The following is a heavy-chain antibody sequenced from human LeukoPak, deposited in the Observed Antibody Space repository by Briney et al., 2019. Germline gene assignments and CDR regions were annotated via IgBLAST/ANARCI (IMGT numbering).Heavy chain of an antibody. V-gene: IGHV3-30*02. CDR3: AKIPQDYDFWSGYYDAFDI. J-gene: IGHJ3*02. D-gene: IGHD3-3*01. CDR1: GFTFSSYG. CDR2: IRYDGSNK. Sequence: GGSLRLSCAASGFTFSSYGMHWVRQAPGKGLEWVAFIRYDGSNKYYADSVKGRFTISRDNSKNTLYLQMNSLRAEDTAVYYCAKIPQDYDFWSGYYDAFDIWGQGTMVTVSS.